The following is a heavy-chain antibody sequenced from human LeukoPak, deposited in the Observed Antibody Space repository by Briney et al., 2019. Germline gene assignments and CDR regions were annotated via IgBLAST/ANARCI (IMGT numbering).Heavy chain of an antibody. CDR3: ARRGRITMVRGVIKDPNARYMDV. J-gene: IGHJ6*03. CDR2: IYYSGSI. CDR1: GGSISSYY. D-gene: IGHD3-10*01. V-gene: IGHV4-59*01. Sequence: SETLSLTCTVSGGSISSYYWSWIRQPPGKGLEWIGYIYYSGSINYNPSLKSRVTISVDTSKNQFSLKLSSVTAADTAVYYCARRGRITMVRGVIKDPNARYMDVWGKGTTVTVSS.